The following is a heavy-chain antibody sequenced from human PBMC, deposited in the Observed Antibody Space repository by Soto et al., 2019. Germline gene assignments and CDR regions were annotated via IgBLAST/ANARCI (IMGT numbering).Heavy chain of an antibody. J-gene: IGHJ3*02. CDR3: ATDRAAELVVIIDAFDI. V-gene: IGHV3-23*01. Sequence: GGSLRLSCAASGFTFSSYAMSWVRQAPGQGLEWVSALSGSGGITDYADSVKGRFTISRDNSKNTLYLQTNSLRAEDTAVYYCATDRAAELVVIIDAFDIWGKGTMVAV. CDR1: GFTFSSYA. CDR2: LSGSGGIT. D-gene: IGHD3-3*01.